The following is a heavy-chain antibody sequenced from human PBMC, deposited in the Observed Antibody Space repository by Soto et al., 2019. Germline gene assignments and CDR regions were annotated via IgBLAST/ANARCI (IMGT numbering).Heavy chain of an antibody. J-gene: IGHJ4*02. CDR2: INPNSGGT. CDR3: ARAEVYSYGYIHYYFDY. D-gene: IGHD5-18*01. V-gene: IGHV1-2*02. CDR1: GYTFTGYY. Sequence: ASVKVSCKASGYTFTGYYMHWVRQAPGQGLEWMGWINPNSGGTNYAQKFQGXXXXXXDXSIXTDYMEPSRLRSDDTAVYYCARAEVYSYGYIHYYFDYWGQGTLVTVS.